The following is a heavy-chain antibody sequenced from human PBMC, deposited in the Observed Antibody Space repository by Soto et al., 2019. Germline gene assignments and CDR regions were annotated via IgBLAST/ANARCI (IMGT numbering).Heavy chain of an antibody. Sequence: QITLKESGPTLVKPTQTLTLTCTFSGFSLSTYGMGMGWIRQPPGKAPEWLSVIYWDDDKRYSPSLKSRLTSTKDTPKSQVVLTRTDVDPVDTVTYYCAHVFWRGFNHYFEYWGQGTLVTVSS. CDR3: AHVFWRGFNHYFEY. V-gene: IGHV2-5*02. CDR1: GFSLSTYGMG. D-gene: IGHD6-25*01. CDR2: IYWDDDK. J-gene: IGHJ4*02.